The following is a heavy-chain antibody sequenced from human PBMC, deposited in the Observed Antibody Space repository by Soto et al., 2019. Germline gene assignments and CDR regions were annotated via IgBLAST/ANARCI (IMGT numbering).Heavy chain of an antibody. CDR3: ARDRRSGWPFFDY. V-gene: IGHV3-53*01. CDR1: GFTVSSNY. CDR2: IDSGGRT. Sequence: PGGSLRLSCAVSGFTVSSNYLSWVRQAPGKGLEWVSIIDSGGRTNYADSVKGRFTISRDSSENTLHLQMNNLRTEDTAVYYCARDRRSGWPFFDYWGQGTLVTVSS. D-gene: IGHD6-19*01. J-gene: IGHJ4*02.